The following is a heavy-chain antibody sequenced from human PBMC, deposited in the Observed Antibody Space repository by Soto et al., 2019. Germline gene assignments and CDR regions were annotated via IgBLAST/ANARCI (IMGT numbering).Heavy chain of an antibody. CDR2: IIPIFGTA. V-gene: IGHV1-69*01. CDR3: ARAYCTNGVCSTRDYYYYGMDV. CDR1: GGTFSSYA. D-gene: IGHD2-8*01. J-gene: IGHJ6*02. Sequence: QVQLVQSGAEVKKPGSSVKVSCKASGGTFSSYAISWVRQAPGQGLEWMGGIIPIFGTANYAQKFQGRVTTTAHESTSTAYMELSSLRSEDTAVDYCARAYCTNGVCSTRDYYYYGMDVWGQGTTVTVSS.